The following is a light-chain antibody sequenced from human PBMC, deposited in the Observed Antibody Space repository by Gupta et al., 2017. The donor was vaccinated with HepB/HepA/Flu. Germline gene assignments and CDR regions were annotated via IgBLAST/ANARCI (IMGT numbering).Light chain of an antibody. CDR1: QSISSY. CDR3: QQSYSTLFT. V-gene: IGKV1-39*01. J-gene: IGKJ3*01. CDR2: AAS. Sequence: GDRVTIPCRASQSISSYLNWYQQKPGKAPKLLIYAASSLQSGVPSRFSGSGSGTDFTLTISSLQPEDFATYYCQQSYSTLFTFGPGTKVDIK.